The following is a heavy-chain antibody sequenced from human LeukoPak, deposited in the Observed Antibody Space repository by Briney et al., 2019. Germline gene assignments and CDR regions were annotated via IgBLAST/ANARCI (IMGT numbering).Heavy chain of an antibody. CDR3: ARTTYYDFWSGYYFPYMDV. CDR1: GFTFSSYA. Sequence: GGSLRLSCAASGFTFSSYAMSWVRQAPGKGLEWVSAISGSGGSTYYADSVKGRFTISRDNSKNTLYLQMNSQRAEDTAVYYCARTTYYDFWSGYYFPYMDVWGKGTTVTVSS. V-gene: IGHV3-23*01. D-gene: IGHD3-3*01. J-gene: IGHJ6*03. CDR2: ISGSGGST.